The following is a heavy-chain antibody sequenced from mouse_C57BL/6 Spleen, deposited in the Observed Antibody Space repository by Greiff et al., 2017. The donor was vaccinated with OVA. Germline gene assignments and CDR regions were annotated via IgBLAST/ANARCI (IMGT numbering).Heavy chain of an antibody. CDR1: GFTFSSYA. J-gene: IGHJ2*01. CDR2: ISDGGSYT. D-gene: IGHD3-2*02. V-gene: IGHV5-4*01. CDR3: ARDRATAQAHYFDY. Sequence: EVQVVESGGGLVKPGGSLKLSCAASGFTFSSYAMSWVRQTPEKRLEWVATISDGGSYTYYPDNVKGRFTFSKDKAKRNLYLQMSQLKTEDRAMYYGARDRATAQAHYFDYWGQGTTLTVSS.